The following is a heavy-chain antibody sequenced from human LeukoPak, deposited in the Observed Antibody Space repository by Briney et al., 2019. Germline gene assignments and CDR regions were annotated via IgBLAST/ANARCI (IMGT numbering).Heavy chain of an antibody. D-gene: IGHD3-22*01. CDR1: GDSFSSNNW. J-gene: IGHJ3*02. CDR2: IYYSGST. CDR3: ARVNYYDSSGYDDAFDI. Sequence: SETLSLTCAVSGDSFSSNNWWSWVRQPPGKGLEWIGYIYYSGSTNYNPSLKSRVTISVDTSKNQFSLKLSSVTAADTAVYYCARVNYYDSSGYDDAFDIWGQGTMVTVSS. V-gene: IGHV4-61*01.